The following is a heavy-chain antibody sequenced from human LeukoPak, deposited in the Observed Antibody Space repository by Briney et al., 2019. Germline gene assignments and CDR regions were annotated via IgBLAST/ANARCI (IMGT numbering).Heavy chain of an antibody. Sequence: SETLSLTCTVSGGSISSNYWSWIRQPPGKGLEWIGYIYYSGSTNYNPSLKSRVTISVDTSKNQFSLKLSSVTAADTAVYYCARLENYYYYGMDVWGQGTTVTVSS. CDR2: IYYSGST. CDR1: GGSISSNY. J-gene: IGHJ6*02. D-gene: IGHD1-1*01. V-gene: IGHV4-59*08. CDR3: ARLENYYYYGMDV.